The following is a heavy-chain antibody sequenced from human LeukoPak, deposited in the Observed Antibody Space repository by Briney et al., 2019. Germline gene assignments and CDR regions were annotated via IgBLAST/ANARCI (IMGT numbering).Heavy chain of an antibody. Sequence: PGGSLRLSCAASGLTFSNYVMSWVRQAPGKGLEWVSAISGSDGSTWYADSVRGRFTVSRDNSKNTLYLQMNSLSAEDTAVYYCAREELERRGGDGFDFWGQGTMVTVSS. CDR3: AREELERRGGDGFDF. CDR2: ISGSDGST. V-gene: IGHV3-23*01. CDR1: GLTFSNYV. D-gene: IGHD1-1*01. J-gene: IGHJ3*01.